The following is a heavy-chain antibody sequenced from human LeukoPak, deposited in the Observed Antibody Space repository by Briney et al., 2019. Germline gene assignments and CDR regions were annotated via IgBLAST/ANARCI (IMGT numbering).Heavy chain of an antibody. CDR3: ARDAPGQSYFDY. V-gene: IGHV6-1*01. CDR1: GDSVSVDRAV. Sequence: SQTLSLTCAISGDSVSVDRAVWNWIRQSPSRGLEWLGRTYYRSKWYTDYAVSVKGRITVNPDTSKNQFSLQLNSVTPEDTAVYYCARDAPGQSYFDYWGQGTLVTVSS. CDR2: TYYRSKWYT. J-gene: IGHJ4*02. D-gene: IGHD2-2*01.